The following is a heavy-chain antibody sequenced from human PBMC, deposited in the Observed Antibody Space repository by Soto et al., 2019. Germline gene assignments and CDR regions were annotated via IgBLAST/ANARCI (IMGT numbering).Heavy chain of an antibody. CDR2: ISAYNGNT. CDR1: GYTFTSYG. Sequence: ASVKVSCKASGYTFTSYGISWVRQAPGQGLEWMGWISAYNGNTNYAQKLQGRVTMTTDTSTSTAYMELRSLRSDDTAVYYCARVRLSTTRRPPGSIAARPPRSCWGQGTLVTVSS. J-gene: IGHJ4*02. V-gene: IGHV1-18*01. D-gene: IGHD6-6*01. CDR3: ARVRLSTTRRPPGSIAARPPRSC.